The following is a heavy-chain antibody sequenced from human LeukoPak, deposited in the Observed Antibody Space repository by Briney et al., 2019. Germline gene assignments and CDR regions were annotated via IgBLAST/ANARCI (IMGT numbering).Heavy chain of an antibody. CDR1: GGSISSYY. V-gene: IGHV4-4*07. J-gene: IGHJ6*03. CDR2: IYTSGST. Sequence: SETLSLTCTVSGGSISSYYWSWIRQPAGKGLEWIGRIYTSGSTNYNPSLKSRVTMSVDTSKNQFSLKLNSVTAADTAMYYCVRQAGGGSTTFMDVWGKGTTVTVSS. CDR3: VRQAGGGSTTFMDV. D-gene: IGHD2-2*01.